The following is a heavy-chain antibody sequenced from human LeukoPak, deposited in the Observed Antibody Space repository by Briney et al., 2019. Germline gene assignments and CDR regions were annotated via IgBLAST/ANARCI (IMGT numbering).Heavy chain of an antibody. J-gene: IGHJ4*02. CDR2: IDLKGSV. Sequence: PSETLSLTCTTSGGYIRSYYWSWIRQSPTKGLEWIGFIDLKGSVHYNPSLNSRVAFSVDRPKNQFSLSLRSVTAGGTAVYFCARLVSVGNRYFDFWGQGILVTVSS. D-gene: IGHD1-26*01. CDR3: ARLVSVGNRYFDF. CDR1: GGYIRSYY. V-gene: IGHV4-4*09.